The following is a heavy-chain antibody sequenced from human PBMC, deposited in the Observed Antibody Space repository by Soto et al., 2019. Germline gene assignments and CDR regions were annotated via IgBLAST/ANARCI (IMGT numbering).Heavy chain of an antibody. CDR1: GNTLTEFS. CDR2: LDREDGET. J-gene: IGHJ4*02. V-gene: IGHV1-24*01. Sequence: QVQLVQSGAEVKMPGASVKVSCKVSGNTLTEFSMHWVRQAPGKGLEWMGVLDREDGETIYAQKFQGRVTVTEDTSTDTAYLEVSSLRSDDTAVYYCATDDDYWGQGTLVTVSS. CDR3: ATDDDY.